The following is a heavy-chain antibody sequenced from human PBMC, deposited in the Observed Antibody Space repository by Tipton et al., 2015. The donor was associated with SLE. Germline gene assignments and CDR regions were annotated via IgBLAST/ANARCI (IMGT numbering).Heavy chain of an antibody. J-gene: IGHJ4*02. CDR2: IYTSGST. D-gene: IGHD3-22*01. Sequence: LRLSCTVSGGSISSYYWSWIRQPAGKGLEWIGRIYTSGSTNYNPSLKSRFTMSVDTSKNQFSLKLSSVTAGDTAVYYCAREGTYASSGSVYFDYWGQGTLVTVSS. CDR3: AREGTYASSGSVYFDY. CDR1: GGSISSYY. V-gene: IGHV4-4*07.